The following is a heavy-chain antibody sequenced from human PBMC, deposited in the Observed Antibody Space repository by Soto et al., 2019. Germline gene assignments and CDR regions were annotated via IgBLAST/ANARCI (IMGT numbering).Heavy chain of an antibody. CDR2: ISHDGGDK. J-gene: IGHJ5*02. Sequence: QVHLVESGGGVVQPGRSLRLSCAASGFTFSITGMHWVRQAPGKGLEWVAMISHDGGDKHYTDSVKGRFTISRDTSKNTLYLQMNSLRPEDTAMYHCAKDLYGAGWYNYFDPWGQGTLVTVSS. D-gene: IGHD6-19*01. CDR3: AKDLYGAGWYNYFDP. V-gene: IGHV3-30*18. CDR1: GFTFSITG.